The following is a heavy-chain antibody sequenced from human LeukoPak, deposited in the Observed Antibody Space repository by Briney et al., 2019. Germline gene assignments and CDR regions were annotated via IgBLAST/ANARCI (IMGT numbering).Heavy chain of an antibody. D-gene: IGHD6-19*01. CDR3: ARDSVAVAGHDAFDI. J-gene: IGHJ3*02. CDR2: ISAYNGNT. CDR1: GYTFTSYG. V-gene: IGHV1-18*01. Sequence: ASVKVSCKASGYTFTSYGISWVRQAPGQGLEWMGWISAYNGNTNYAQKLQGRVTMTTDTSTSTAYMELRSLRSDDAAVYYCARDSVAVAGHDAFDIWGQGTMVTVSS.